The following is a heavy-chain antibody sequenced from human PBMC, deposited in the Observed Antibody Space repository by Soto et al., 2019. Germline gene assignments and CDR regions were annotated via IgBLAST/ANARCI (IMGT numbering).Heavy chain of an antibody. D-gene: IGHD3-3*01. Sequence: SATLSLTCAVYGGSFSGYYWSWIRQPPGKGLEWIGEINHSGSTNYNPSLKSRVTISVDTSKNQSSLKLSSVTAADTAVYYCARGGGRYDFWSGYLPGMDVWGQGTTVT. CDR1: GGSFSGYY. CDR3: ARGGGRYDFWSGYLPGMDV. V-gene: IGHV4-34*01. CDR2: INHSGST. J-gene: IGHJ6*02.